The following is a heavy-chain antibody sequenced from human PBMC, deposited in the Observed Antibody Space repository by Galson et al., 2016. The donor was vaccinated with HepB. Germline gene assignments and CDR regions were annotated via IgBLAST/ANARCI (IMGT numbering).Heavy chain of an antibody. Sequence: SLRLSCAASGFSFSRYAIHWVRQAPGKGLEWVAVISYDGSNTYYADSVKGRFTISRDNSQNTLYLQMNSLRAEDTAVYYCARDQGGFGELLFYFNYWGLGTLVTVSS. CDR1: GFSFSRYA. J-gene: IGHJ4*02. D-gene: IGHD3-10*01. CDR3: ARDQGGFGELLFYFNY. CDR2: ISYDGSNT. V-gene: IGHV3-30*04.